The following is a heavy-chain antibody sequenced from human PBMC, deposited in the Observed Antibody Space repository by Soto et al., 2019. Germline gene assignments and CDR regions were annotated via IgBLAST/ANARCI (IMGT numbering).Heavy chain of an antibody. CDR2: VYNGGST. J-gene: IGHJ4*02. V-gene: IGHV4-59*08. CDR1: GGSLSTYR. Sequence: QVQLQESDPGLVKPSETLSLTCTVSGGSLSTYRWSWSRQPPGKGLEWIGYVYNGGSTNQKPSLKSRGTMSMDTSRNQFSLDLSSVTAADTAVYYCARHGGFGYFRLDNWGQGILVIGSS. D-gene: IGHD5-12*01. CDR3: ARHGGFGYFRLDN.